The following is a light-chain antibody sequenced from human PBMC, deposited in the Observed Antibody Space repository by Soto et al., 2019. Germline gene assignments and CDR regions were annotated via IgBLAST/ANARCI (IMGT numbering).Light chain of an antibody. Sequence: EIVLTQSPATLSLSPGERATLSCRASQSVSSYLAWYQQKPGQAPRLLIYDASNRATGIPARFSGSASWIDFSLTIRSLEPEDVAVYSCKQRTNCPGTLGLGSKVEI. CDR1: QSVSSY. J-gene: IGKJ2*01. V-gene: IGKV3-11*01. CDR2: DAS. CDR3: KQRTNCPGT.